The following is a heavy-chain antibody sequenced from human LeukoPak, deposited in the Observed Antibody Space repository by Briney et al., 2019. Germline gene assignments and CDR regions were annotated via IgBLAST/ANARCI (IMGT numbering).Heavy chain of an antibody. CDR1: GGSISTYS. V-gene: IGHV4-59*08. D-gene: IGHD3-10*01. CDR2: IHYRGST. CDR3: ARADITTVRGVIRDNWFDP. J-gene: IGHJ5*02. Sequence: PSETLSLTCTVSGGSISTYSWTWIRQPPGKGLEWIGYIHYRGSTNYNPSLKSRVTISVDTSKNQFSLKLTSVTAADTAVYYCARADITTVRGVIRDNWFDPWGKGTLVTVSS.